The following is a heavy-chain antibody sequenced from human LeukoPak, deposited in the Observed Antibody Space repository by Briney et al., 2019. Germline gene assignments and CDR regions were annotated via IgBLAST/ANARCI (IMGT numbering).Heavy chain of an antibody. D-gene: IGHD5-12*01. V-gene: IGHV1-69*02. CDR2: IIPILGIA. J-gene: IGHJ4*02. CDR1: GGTFSSYT. Sequence: GASVKVSCKASGGTFSSYTISWVRQAPGQGLEWMGRIIPILGIANYAQKFQGRVTITADKSTSTAYMELSSLRSEDTAVYYCAGRGSGYDLNLDYWGQGTLVTVSS. CDR3: AGRGSGYDLNLDY.